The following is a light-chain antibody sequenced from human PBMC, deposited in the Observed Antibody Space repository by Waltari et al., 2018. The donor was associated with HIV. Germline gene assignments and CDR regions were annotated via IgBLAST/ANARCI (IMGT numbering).Light chain of an antibody. CDR2: DAS. Sequence: EILMTQSPATLSVSPGERATLSCRTSQSIRSNLAWYQQKLGQAPRLLVYDASTRATGIPARFSGSGSGTEFTLTITSLQSEDFAVYYCQQYNNWPPITVGQGTRLEIK. V-gene: IGKV3-15*01. CDR1: QSIRSN. J-gene: IGKJ5*01. CDR3: QQYNNWPPIT.